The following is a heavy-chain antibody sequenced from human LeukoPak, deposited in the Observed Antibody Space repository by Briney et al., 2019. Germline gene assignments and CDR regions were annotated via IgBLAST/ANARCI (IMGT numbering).Heavy chain of an antibody. CDR2: INPNSGGT. CDR1: GYTFSGHY. J-gene: IGHJ6*03. Sequence: ASVKVSCKASGYTFSGHYIHWVRQAPGQGLEWMGWINPNSGGTNYAQKFQGRVTITRNTSISTAYMELSRLKSDDTAVYYCARGVVASTFYYYMDVWGKGTTVTVSS. D-gene: IGHD2-15*01. CDR3: ARGVVASTFYYYMDV. V-gene: IGHV1-2*02.